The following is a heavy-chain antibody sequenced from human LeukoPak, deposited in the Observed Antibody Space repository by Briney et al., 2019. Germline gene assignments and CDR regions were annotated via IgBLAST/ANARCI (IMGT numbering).Heavy chain of an antibody. CDR3: TRPTRGVVPAALGGYYYYMDV. CDR2: IGSKANSYAT. Sequence: PGGSLRLSCAASGFTFSGSAMHWVRQASGKGLEWVGRIGSKANSYATAYAASVKGRFTISRDDSKNTAYLQMNSLKTEDTAVYYCTRPTRGVVPAALGGYYYYMDVWGKGTTVTVSS. J-gene: IGHJ6*03. D-gene: IGHD2-2*01. V-gene: IGHV3-73*01. CDR1: GFTFSGSA.